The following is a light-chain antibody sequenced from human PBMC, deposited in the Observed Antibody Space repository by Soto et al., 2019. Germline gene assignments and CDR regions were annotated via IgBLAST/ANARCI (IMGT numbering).Light chain of an antibody. J-gene: IGLJ3*02. V-gene: IGLV2-14*03. CDR1: SSDVGGYNY. Sequence: QSALTQPASVSGSPGQSITISCTGTSSDVGGYNYVSWYQHHPGKAPKLMIYDVTNRPSGVSNRFSGSTSGNTASLTISGLQAEDEADYYCTSYTTSSPYLVFGGGTKLTVL. CDR2: DVT. CDR3: TSYTTSSPYLV.